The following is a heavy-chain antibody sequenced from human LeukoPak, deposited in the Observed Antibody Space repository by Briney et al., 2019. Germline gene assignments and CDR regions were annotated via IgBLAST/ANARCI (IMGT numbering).Heavy chain of an antibody. V-gene: IGHV1-69*13. CDR3: ARDCSGGSCYGDY. J-gene: IGHJ4*02. CDR2: IIPIFGTA. CDR1: GGTSSSYA. Sequence: SVTVSCKASGGTSSSYAISWVRQAPGQGLEWMGGIIPIFGTANYAQKFQGRVTITADESTSTAYMELSSLRSEDTAVYYCARDCSGGSCYGDYWGQGTLVTVSS. D-gene: IGHD2-15*01.